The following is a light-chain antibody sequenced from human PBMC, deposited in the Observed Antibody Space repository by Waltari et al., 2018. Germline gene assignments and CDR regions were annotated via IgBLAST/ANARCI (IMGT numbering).Light chain of an antibody. CDR2: KVS. Sequence: DIQMTQSPSTLSASVGDRVIFSCRASQSISKWLAWYQQKPGKAPKLLIYKVSTLESGVPSRFSGSGSGTEFTITISSLQPEDFATYYCQQYNSYSLLSFGGGTKVEIK. J-gene: IGKJ4*01. CDR1: QSISKW. CDR3: QQYNSYSLLS. V-gene: IGKV1-5*03.